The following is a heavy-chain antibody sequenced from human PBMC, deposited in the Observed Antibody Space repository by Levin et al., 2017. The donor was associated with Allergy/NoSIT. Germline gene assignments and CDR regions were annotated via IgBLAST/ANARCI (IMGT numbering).Heavy chain of an antibody. Sequence: GASVKVSCKPSGYIFTGYDINWVRQVTGQGLEWMGWVNPNSGNTGYAQKFQGRVTMTRNTSISTVYLELSSLRSEDTAVYYCARINYYYYGMDVWGQGTRVTVSS. CDR3: ARINYYYYGMDV. CDR2: VNPNSGNT. V-gene: IGHV1-8*01. J-gene: IGHJ6*02. CDR1: GYIFTGYD.